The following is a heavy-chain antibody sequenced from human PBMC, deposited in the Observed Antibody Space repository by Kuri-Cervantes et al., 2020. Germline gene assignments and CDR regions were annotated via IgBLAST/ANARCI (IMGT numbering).Heavy chain of an antibody. J-gene: IGHJ6*02. CDR1: GFTFGSYT. D-gene: IGHD3-10*01. V-gene: IGHV4-39*07. CDR3: ARAAVLWFGELSLPYGMDV. CDR2: IYYSGST. Sequence: GSLRLSCAASGFTFGSYTMSWVRQPPGKGLEWIGSIYYSGSTYYNPSLKSRVTISVDTSKNQFSLKLSSVTAADTAVYYCARAAVLWFGELSLPYGMDVWGQGTTVTVSS.